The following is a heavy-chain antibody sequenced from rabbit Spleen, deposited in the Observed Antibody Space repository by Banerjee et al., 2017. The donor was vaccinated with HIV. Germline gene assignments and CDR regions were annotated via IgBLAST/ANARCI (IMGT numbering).Heavy chain of an antibody. Sequence: QEQLVESGGGLVQPGGSLKLSCKASGFDFSVYGLSWVRQAPGKGLEWIGYIDPIFGRTYYASWVNGRFTISSHNAQNTLYLQLNSLTAADTATYFCVRDLGYDDYSEKGYFNLWGPGTLVIVS. CDR1: GFDFSVYG. CDR2: IDPIFGRT. J-gene: IGHJ4*01. V-gene: IGHV1S47*01. CDR3: VRDLGYDDYSEKGYFNL. D-gene: IGHD2-1*01.